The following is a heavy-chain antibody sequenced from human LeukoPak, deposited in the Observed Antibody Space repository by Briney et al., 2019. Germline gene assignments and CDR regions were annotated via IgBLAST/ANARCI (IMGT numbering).Heavy chain of an antibody. CDR3: TTEVDTAMALQH. CDR2: IKSKTDGGTT. D-gene: IGHD5-18*01. V-gene: IGHV3-15*01. Sequence: GGSLRLSCAASGFTFSNAWMSWVRQAPGKGLEWVGRIKSKTDGGTTDYAAPVKGRFTISRDDSKNTLYLQMNSLKTEDTAMYYCTTEVDTAMALQHWGQGTLVTVSS. CDR1: GFTFSNAW. J-gene: IGHJ1*01.